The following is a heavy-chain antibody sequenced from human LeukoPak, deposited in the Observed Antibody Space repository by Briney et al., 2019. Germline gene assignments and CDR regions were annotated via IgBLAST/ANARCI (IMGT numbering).Heavy chain of an antibody. D-gene: IGHD3-10*01. Sequence: ASVKVSCKASGYTFTGYYIHWVRQAPGQGLEWMGWISAYNGNTNYAQKLQGRVTMTTDTSTSTAYMELRSLRSDDTAVYYCARDLYYGSGSYYNCCPHAFDIWGQGTMVTVSS. CDR3: ARDLYYGSGSYYNCCPHAFDI. J-gene: IGHJ3*02. CDR2: ISAYNGNT. V-gene: IGHV1-18*04. CDR1: GYTFTGYY.